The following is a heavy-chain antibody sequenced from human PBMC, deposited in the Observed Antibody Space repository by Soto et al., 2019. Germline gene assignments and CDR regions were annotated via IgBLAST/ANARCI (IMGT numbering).Heavy chain of an antibody. D-gene: IGHD1-1*01. Sequence: ASVKVSCKASGYTFTGYYLHWVRQAPGQGLKWMGWINPNSGGTNYAQKFQGRVTMTRDTSISTAYMELSRLRSDDTAVYYCARGRTGTTSYFDYWGQGNLVTVSS. CDR2: INPNSGGT. CDR1: GYTFTGYY. V-gene: IGHV1-2*02. J-gene: IGHJ4*02. CDR3: ARGRTGTTSYFDY.